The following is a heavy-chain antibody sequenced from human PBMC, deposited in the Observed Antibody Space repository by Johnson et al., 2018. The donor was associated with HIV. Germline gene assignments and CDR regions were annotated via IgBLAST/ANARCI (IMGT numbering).Heavy chain of an antibody. CDR3: ASFSRPRAYDYALGSDAFDM. Sequence: MQLVESGGSLVQPGGSLRPSCAASGFTFSSSWMNWVRQAPGKVLQWVANIKQDGSEYYYVYSVKRRSPLPRAHAKNSQYLQMNSLRAEDTAVYYCASFSRPRAYDYALGSDAFDMWGQGTMVTVSS. CDR1: GFTFSSSW. D-gene: IGHD3-16*01. V-gene: IGHV3-7*01. J-gene: IGHJ3*02. CDR2: IKQDGSEY.